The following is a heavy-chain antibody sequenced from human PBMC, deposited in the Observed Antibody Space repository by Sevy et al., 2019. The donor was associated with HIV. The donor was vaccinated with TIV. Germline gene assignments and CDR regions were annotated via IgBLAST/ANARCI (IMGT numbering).Heavy chain of an antibody. CDR2: IYSGKST. Sequence: GGSLRLSCEASGFSVSSNYMAWVRQAPGKGLEWVSVIYSGKSTDYRDSVNGRFTISRDSSKNTLYLQMDSLRAEDTAVYHCARVQSPTGWFDYWGRGSLVTVSS. D-gene: IGHD6-19*01. CDR1: GFSVSSNY. V-gene: IGHV3-53*01. J-gene: IGHJ4*02. CDR3: ARVQSPTGWFDY.